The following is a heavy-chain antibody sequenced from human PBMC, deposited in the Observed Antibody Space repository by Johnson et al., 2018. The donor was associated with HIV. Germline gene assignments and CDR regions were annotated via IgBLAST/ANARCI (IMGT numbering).Heavy chain of an antibody. CDR3: ARDGIYSSPWDAFDI. J-gene: IGHJ3*02. Sequence: VHLVESGGGVVQRGGSLRLSCAASGFTFSNYWMSWVRQAPGKGLEWVANINEDGSEEYYVDSMEGRFPISRDNAKNSLYLQIDSLRAEDTAVYYCARDGIYSSPWDAFDIWGQGTMVTVSS. V-gene: IGHV3-7*05. D-gene: IGHD6-19*01. CDR1: GFTFSNYW. CDR2: INEDGSEE.